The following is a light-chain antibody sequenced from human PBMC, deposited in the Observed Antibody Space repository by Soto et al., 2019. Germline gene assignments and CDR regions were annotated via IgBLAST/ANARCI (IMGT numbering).Light chain of an antibody. V-gene: IGKV1-5*03. CDR2: KAS. Sequence: DIQMTQSPSTLSASVGDRFTITGVSSQSISVWLAWYQQKAGKAPNLPIYKASRLESGVPSRFSGSGSETEFTLTISSLQPDDFATYYCQQYNSYSPITFGQGTRLEIK. CDR3: QQYNSYSPIT. CDR1: QSISVW. J-gene: IGKJ5*01.